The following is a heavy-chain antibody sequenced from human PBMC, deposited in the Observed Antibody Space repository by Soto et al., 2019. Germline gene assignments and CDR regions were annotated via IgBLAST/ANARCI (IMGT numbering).Heavy chain of an antibody. V-gene: IGHV1-18*04. CDR2: ISAYNGNT. CDR3: ARDSGSCSGWFHX. CDR1: GYSFTTYG. D-gene: IGHD1-26*01. J-gene: IGHJ5*02. Sequence: VSVKVSCKASGYSFTTYGISWVRQAPGQGLEWMGWISAYNGNTNYAQKLQGRVTMTTDTSASTAYMELRRLRSEDTAVYYCARDSGSCSGWFHXWGQVTLVTVSX.